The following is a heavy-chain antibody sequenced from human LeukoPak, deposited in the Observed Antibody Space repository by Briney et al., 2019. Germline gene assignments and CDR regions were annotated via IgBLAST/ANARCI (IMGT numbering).Heavy chain of an antibody. V-gene: IGHV3-7*01. CDR2: IKQDASEK. CDR3: ARGRSSSSWYSDAFDI. CDR1: GFTFSSYW. J-gene: IGHJ3*02. Sequence: PGGSLRLSCAASGFTFSSYWMSGGRQAPGKGLEWGANIKQDASEKYNADSVKGRFTTSRDNASNSLERERTSLRAEDTAVYYCARGRSSSSWYSDAFDIWGQGTMVTVSS. D-gene: IGHD6-13*01.